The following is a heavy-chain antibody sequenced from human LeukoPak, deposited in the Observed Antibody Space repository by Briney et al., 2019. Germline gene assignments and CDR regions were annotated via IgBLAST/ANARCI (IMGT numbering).Heavy chain of an antibody. CDR2: IYYSGST. Sequence: SETLSLTCTVSGGSISNYYWSWIRQPPGKGLEWIGYIYYSGSTIYNPSLKSRLTISLDTSKNQFSLKLSSVTAADTAVYYCATADTAMVTGYMDVWGKGTTVTVSS. V-gene: IGHV4-59*01. CDR1: GGSISNYY. J-gene: IGHJ6*03. CDR3: ATADTAMVTGYMDV. D-gene: IGHD5-18*01.